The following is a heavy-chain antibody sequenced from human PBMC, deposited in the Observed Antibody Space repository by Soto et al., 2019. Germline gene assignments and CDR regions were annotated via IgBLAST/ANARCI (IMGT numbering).Heavy chain of an antibody. V-gene: IGHV3-30*03. Sequence: GSLRLSCAASGFTFSSYGMHWVRQAPGKGLEWVAVISYDGSNKYYADSVKGRFTISRDNAKNSVFLQMNSLTDEDTAMYYCVRGGGGGQLDLWGQGTRVTVSS. CDR3: VRGGGGGQLDL. CDR2: ISYDGSNK. J-gene: IGHJ4*02. CDR1: GFTFSSYG. D-gene: IGHD2-21*01.